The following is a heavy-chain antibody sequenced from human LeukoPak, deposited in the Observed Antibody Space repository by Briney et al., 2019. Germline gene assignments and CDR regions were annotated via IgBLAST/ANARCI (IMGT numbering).Heavy chain of an antibody. CDR3: ARDPEYSSSWYYMDV. V-gene: IGHV4-30-4*08. D-gene: IGHD6-13*01. CDR1: GGSISSGDYY. CDR2: IYYSGST. Sequence: SETLSLTCTVSGGSISSGDYYWSWIRQPPGKGLEWIGYIYYSGSTYYNPSLKSRVTISVDTSKNQFSLKLSSVTAADTAVYYCARDPEYSSSWYYMDVWGKGTTVTVSS. J-gene: IGHJ6*03.